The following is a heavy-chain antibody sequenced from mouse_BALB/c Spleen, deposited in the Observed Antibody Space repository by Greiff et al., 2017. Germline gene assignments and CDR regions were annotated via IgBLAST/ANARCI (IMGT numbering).Heavy chain of an antibody. D-gene: IGHD2-1*01. J-gene: IGHJ2*01. Sequence: EVQVVESGGGLVQPGGSRKLSCAASGFTFSSFGMHWVRQAPEKGLEWVAYISSGSSTIYYADTVKGRFTISRDNPKNTLFLQMTSLRSEDTAMYYCARGGNLYYFDYWGQGTTLTVSS. V-gene: IGHV5-17*02. CDR2: ISSGSSTI. CDR3: ARGGNLYYFDY. CDR1: GFTFSSFG.